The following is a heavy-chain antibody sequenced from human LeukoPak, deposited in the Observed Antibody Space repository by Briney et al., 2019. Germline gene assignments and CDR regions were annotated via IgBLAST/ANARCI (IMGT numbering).Heavy chain of an antibody. CDR1: GGSFSGYY. CDR2: INHSGST. J-gene: IGHJ4*02. D-gene: IGHD3-3*01. CDR3: ARGNFWSGYPYCFDY. Sequence: PSETLSLTCAVYGGSFSGYYWSWIRQPPGKGLEWIGEINHSGSTNYNPSLKSRVTISVDTSKNQFSLKLSSVTAADTAVYYCARGNFWSGYPYCFDYWGQGTLVTVSS. V-gene: IGHV4-34*01.